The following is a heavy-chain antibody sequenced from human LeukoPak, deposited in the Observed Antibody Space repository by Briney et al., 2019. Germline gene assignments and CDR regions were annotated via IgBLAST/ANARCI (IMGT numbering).Heavy chain of an antibody. D-gene: IGHD3-10*01. CDR3: AREGYYGSGSPYYMDV. J-gene: IGHJ6*03. CDR1: GGSISSYY. Sequence: PSETLSLTCTVSGGSISSYYWSWIRQPPGKGLEWIGYIYYSGSTNYNPSLKSRVTISVDTSKNQFSLKLSSVTAADTAVYYCAREGYYGSGSPYYMDVWGKGTTVTVSS. CDR2: IYYSGST. V-gene: IGHV4-59*01.